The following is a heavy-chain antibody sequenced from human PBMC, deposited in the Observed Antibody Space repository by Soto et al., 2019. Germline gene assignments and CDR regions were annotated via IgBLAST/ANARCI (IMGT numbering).Heavy chain of an antibody. CDR3: ARILRFRATGAFDI. CDR2: ISSSSSYI. D-gene: IGHD3-3*01. J-gene: IGHJ3*02. CDR1: GFTFSSYS. Sequence: GGSLRLSCAASGFTFSSYSMNWVRQAPGKGLEWVSSISSSSSYIYYADSVKGRFTISRDNAKNSLYLQMNSLRAEDTAVYYCARILRFRATGAFDIWDQGTMVTVSS. V-gene: IGHV3-21*01.